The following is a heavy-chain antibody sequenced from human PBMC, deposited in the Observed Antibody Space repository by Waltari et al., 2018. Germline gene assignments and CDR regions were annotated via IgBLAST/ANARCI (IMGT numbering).Heavy chain of an antibody. J-gene: IGHJ5*02. Sequence: EVQLVESGGGLVQPGGSLKLSCAASGFNFNTYWMNWVRQAPGKGPMWVSRINPEWSNTIYADSVRGRFTISRDNGKNTLFLQMTSLRPDDTAVYYCARGGTVDTWGQGTLVTVSS. CDR2: INPEWSNT. V-gene: IGHV3-74*01. CDR3: ARGGTVDT. CDR1: GFNFNTYW.